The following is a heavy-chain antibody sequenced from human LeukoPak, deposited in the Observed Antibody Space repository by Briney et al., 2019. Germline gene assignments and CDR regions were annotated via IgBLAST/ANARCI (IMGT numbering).Heavy chain of an antibody. CDR1: GFTFSSYA. D-gene: IGHD2-2*01. Sequence: GGSLRLSCAASGFTFSSYAMSWVRQAPGKGLEWVSAISGSGGSTYYADSVKGRFTISRDNSKDTLYLQMNSLRAEDTAVYYCAKEKSLYCSSTSCYGSYFDYWGQGTLVTVSS. V-gene: IGHV3-23*01. J-gene: IGHJ4*02. CDR3: AKEKSLYCSSTSCYGSYFDY. CDR2: ISGSGGST.